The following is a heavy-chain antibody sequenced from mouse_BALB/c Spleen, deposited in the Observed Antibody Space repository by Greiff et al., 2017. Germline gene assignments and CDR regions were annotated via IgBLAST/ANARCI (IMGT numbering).Heavy chain of an antibody. CDR3: ARWGNYAYAMDY. CDR2: IDPANGNT. Sequence: VTLKESGAELVKPGASVKLSCTASGFNIKDTYMHWVKQRPEQGLEWIGRIDPANGNTKYDPKFQGKATITADTSSNTAYLQLSSLTSEDTAVYYCARWGNYAYAMDYWGQGTSVTVSS. CDR1: GFNIKDTY. D-gene: IGHD2-1*01. V-gene: IGHV14-3*02. J-gene: IGHJ4*01.